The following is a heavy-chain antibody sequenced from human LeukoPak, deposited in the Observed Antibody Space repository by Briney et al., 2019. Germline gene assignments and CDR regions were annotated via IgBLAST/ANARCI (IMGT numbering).Heavy chain of an antibody. CDR2: MNPNSGNT. D-gene: IGHD1-26*01. CDR3: AKSQRGYYPRRTYYYYMDV. Sequence: GASVKVSCKASGYTFTSYDINWVRQATGQGLEWMGWMNPNSGNTGYAQKFQGRVTITRNTSISTAYMELSSLRSEDTAVYYCAKSQRGYYPRRTYYYYMDVWGKGTTVTVSS. J-gene: IGHJ6*03. V-gene: IGHV1-8*03. CDR1: GYTFTSYD.